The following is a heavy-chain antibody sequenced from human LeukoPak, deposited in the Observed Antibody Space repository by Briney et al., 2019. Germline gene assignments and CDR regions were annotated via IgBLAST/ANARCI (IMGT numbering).Heavy chain of an antibody. CDR3: ARETDPNDY. Sequence: SGGSLRLSCAASGFTFSSYSMNWVRQAPGKGLEWVSYISSSSSTIYYADSVKGRFTISRDNAKNPLYLQMNSLRAEDTAVYYCARETDPNDYWGQGTLATVSS. J-gene: IGHJ4*02. CDR1: GFTFSSYS. V-gene: IGHV3-48*04. CDR2: ISSSSSTI.